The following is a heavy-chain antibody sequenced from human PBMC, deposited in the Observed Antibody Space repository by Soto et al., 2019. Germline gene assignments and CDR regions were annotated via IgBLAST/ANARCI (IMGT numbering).Heavy chain of an antibody. J-gene: IGHJ4*02. CDR3: ARAYHYGPSHFDY. V-gene: IGHV4-59*01. CDR1: GGSISSYY. CDR2: IYYSGST. D-gene: IGHD3-10*01. Sequence: PSETLSLTCTVSGGSISSYYWSRIRQPPGKGLEWIGYIYYSGSTNYNPSLKSRVTISVDTSKNQFSLKLSSVTAADTAVYYCARAYHYGPSHFDYWGQGTLVTVSS.